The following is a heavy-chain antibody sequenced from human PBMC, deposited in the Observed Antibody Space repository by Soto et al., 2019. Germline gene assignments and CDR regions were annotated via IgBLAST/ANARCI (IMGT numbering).Heavy chain of an antibody. D-gene: IGHD3-16*01. V-gene: IGHV3-30-3*01. J-gene: IGHJ4*02. CDR3: ARASIMITFGEYYFDY. Sequence: GGSLRLSCAASGFTFSSYAMHWVRQAPGKGLEWVAVISYDGSNKYYADSVKGRFTISRDNSKNTLYLQMNSLRAEDTAVYYCARASIMITFGEYYFDYWGQGTLVTVSS. CDR2: ISYDGSNK. CDR1: GFTFSSYA.